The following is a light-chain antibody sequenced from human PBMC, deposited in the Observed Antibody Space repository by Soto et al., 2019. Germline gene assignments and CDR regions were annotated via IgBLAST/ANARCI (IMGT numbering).Light chain of an antibody. V-gene: IGKV3-20*01. CDR2: GVF. J-gene: IGKJ2*01. Sequence: ENVLTQSPGTVSLSPGERATLSCRAIQGVTSNHLAWYQQKPGQAPRLLIYGVFNRATGIPDRFSGSGSGTDFTLTITRLEPEDSAVYFCQHYDGSPRTFGQGTKLEIK. CDR3: QHYDGSPRT. CDR1: QGVTSNH.